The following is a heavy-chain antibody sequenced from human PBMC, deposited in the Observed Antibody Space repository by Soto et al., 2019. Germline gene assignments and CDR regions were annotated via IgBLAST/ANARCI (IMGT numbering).Heavy chain of an antibody. J-gene: IGHJ6*02. CDR2: ILYTGNT. V-gene: IGHV4-59*01. CDR1: GASISSYY. D-gene: IGHD3-10*01. Sequence: QVQLQESGPGLVKPSETLALTCTVSGASISSYYWSWIRQPPGKGLEWLGYILYTGNTNYSPSLKSRVTMSVDTSKTQVSLKLSAVTAADTAVYFCARAAYGSGSYYAPYYYYAMDVWGQGTTVTVSS. CDR3: ARAAYGSGSYYAPYYYYAMDV.